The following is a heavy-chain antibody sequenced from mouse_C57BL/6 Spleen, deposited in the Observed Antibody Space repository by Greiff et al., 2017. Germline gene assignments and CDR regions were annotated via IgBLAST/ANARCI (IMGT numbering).Heavy chain of an antibody. V-gene: IGHV2-2*01. CDR1: GFSLTSYG. J-gene: IGHJ3*01. D-gene: IGHD2-3*01. CDR2: IWSGGST. Sequence: QVQLQQSGPGLVQPSQSLSITCTVSGFSLTSYGVHWVRQSPGKGLEWLGVIWSGGSTDYNAAFISRLSISKDNSKSQVFFKMNSRQADDTAIYYCARTYEGYSYWFAYWGQGTLVTVSA. CDR3: ARTYEGYSYWFAY.